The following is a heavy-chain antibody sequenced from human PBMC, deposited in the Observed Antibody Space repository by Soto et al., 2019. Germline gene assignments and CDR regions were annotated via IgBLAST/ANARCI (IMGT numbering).Heavy chain of an antibody. CDR2: IDPSDSYT. Sequence: GESLKISCKGSRYSFTSYWISWVRQMPGKGLEWMGRIDPSDSYTNYSPSFQGHVTISADKSISTAYLQWSSLKASDTAMYYCARRCSGGSCYYAFDIWGQGTMVTVSS. D-gene: IGHD2-15*01. CDR1: RYSFTSYW. CDR3: ARRCSGGSCYYAFDI. V-gene: IGHV5-10-1*01. J-gene: IGHJ3*02.